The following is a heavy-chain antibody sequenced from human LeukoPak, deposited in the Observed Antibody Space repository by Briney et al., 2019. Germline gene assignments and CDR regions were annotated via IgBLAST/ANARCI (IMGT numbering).Heavy chain of an antibody. D-gene: IGHD3-3*01. V-gene: IGHV3-15*01. Sequence: GGSLRLSCAASGFTFSDAWMSWVRQAPGKGLEWLGVIKGQSFGGGTTEYAAPVKGRITISRDDSKNTLYLQMNSLKTEDTGVYYCTTSLNLGWEVRLRPGWGQGTPVTVSS. CDR3: TTSLNLGWEVRLRPG. J-gene: IGHJ4*02. CDR1: GFTFSDAW. CDR2: IKGQSFGGGTT.